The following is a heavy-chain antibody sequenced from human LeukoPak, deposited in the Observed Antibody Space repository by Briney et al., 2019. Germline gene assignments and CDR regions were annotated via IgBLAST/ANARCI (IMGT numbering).Heavy chain of an antibody. CDR3: ARDPSNPYYYYYGMDV. D-gene: IGHD4-11*01. V-gene: IGHV3-11*06. CDR2: ISSSSSYT. CDR1: GFTFSDYY. J-gene: IGHJ6*02. Sequence: GGSLRLSCAASGFTFSDYYMSWIRQAPGKGLEWVSYISSSSSYTNYADSVKGRFTISRDNAKNSLYLQMNSLRAEDTAVYYCARDPSNPYYYYYGMDVWGQGTTVTVSS.